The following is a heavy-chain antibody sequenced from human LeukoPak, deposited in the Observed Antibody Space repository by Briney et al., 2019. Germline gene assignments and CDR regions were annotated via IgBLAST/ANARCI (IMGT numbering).Heavy chain of an antibody. J-gene: IGHJ4*02. CDR3: AREGLSGSFKPSGGGIDY. Sequence: PSETLSLTCTVSGGSISSSSYYWGWIRQPPGKGLEWIGSIYYSGSTYYNPSLKSRVTISVDTSKNQFSLKLSSVTAADTAVYYCAREGLSGSFKPSGGGIDYWGQGTLVTVSS. D-gene: IGHD1-26*01. CDR2: IYYSGST. CDR1: GGSISSSSYY. V-gene: IGHV4-39*07.